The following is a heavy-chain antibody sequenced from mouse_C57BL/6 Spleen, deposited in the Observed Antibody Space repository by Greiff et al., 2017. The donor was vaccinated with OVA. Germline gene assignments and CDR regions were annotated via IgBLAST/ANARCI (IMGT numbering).Heavy chain of an antibody. V-gene: IGHV1-19*01. J-gene: IGHJ1*03. Sequence: VQLQQSGPVLVKPGASVKMSCKASGYTFTDYYMNWVKQSPGKSLEWIGVIDPYNGGTSYNQKFKGKATLTVDKSSSTAYMELNSLTSEDSAVYYCERRGSITTAYDVWGTGTTVTVSS. CDR3: ERRGSITTAYDV. CDR1: GYTFTDYY. CDR2: IDPYNGGT. D-gene: IGHD1-1*01.